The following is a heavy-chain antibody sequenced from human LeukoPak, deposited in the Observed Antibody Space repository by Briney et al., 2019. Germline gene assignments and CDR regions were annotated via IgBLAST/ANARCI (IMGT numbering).Heavy chain of an antibody. CDR2: INSDGSST. J-gene: IGHJ4*02. CDR3: ARATTVTTFFDY. CDR1: GFTFSSYW. Sequence: GGSLRLSCAASGFTFSSYWMHWVRQAPGKGLVWVSRINSDGSSTSYADSVKGRFTIPRDNAKNTLYLQMNSLRAEDTAVYYCARATTVTTFFDYWGQGTLVTVSS. D-gene: IGHD4-11*01. V-gene: IGHV3-74*01.